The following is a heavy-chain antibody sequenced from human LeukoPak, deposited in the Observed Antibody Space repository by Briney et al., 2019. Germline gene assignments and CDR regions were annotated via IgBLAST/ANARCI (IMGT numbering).Heavy chain of an antibody. J-gene: IGHJ4*02. CDR1: GFTLSNHW. V-gene: IGHV3-7*01. CDR2: IKQDGSEE. D-gene: IGHD1-26*01. Sequence: GGSLRLSCAASGFTLSNHWMIWVRQAPGKGLECVANIKQDGSEEYYVDSVKGRFTISRDNAKNSLNLQMNSLRAEDTAVYYCARDKIEGVTLLDYWGQGTLVTVSS. CDR3: ARDKIEGVTLLDY.